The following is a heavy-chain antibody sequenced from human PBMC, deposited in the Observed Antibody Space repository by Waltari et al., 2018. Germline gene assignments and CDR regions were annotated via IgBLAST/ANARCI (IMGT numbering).Heavy chain of an antibody. CDR2: INHSGST. J-gene: IGHJ4*02. V-gene: IGHV4-34*01. D-gene: IGHD6-13*01. CDR1: GGSFSGYY. CDR3: ARGRGRVWQQLPYFDY. Sequence: QVQLQQWGAGLLKPSETLSLTCAVYGGSFSGYYWSWIRQPPGKGLEWIGEINHSGSTNYNPSLKSRVTISGDTSKNQFSLKLSSVTAADTAVYYCARGRGRVWQQLPYFDYWGQGTLVTVSS.